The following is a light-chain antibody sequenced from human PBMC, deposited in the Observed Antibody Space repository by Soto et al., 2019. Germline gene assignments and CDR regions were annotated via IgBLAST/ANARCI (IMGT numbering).Light chain of an antibody. V-gene: IGKV1-5*01. CDR1: QSISSW. CDR3: QQYNSYRT. Sequence: DIQMTQSPSTLSASVGDRATITCRASQSISSWLAWYQQKPGKAPKLLIYDASSWESGVPSRFSGSGSGTEFTLTISSLEPDDFAAYYCQQYNSYRTFGQGTKVDIK. J-gene: IGKJ1*01. CDR2: DAS.